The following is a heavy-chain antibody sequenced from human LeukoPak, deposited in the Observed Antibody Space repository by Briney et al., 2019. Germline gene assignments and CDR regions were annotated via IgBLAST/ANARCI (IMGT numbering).Heavy chain of an antibody. Sequence: SGPTLVNPTQTLTLTCTFSGFSLSTSGVGVGWTRQPPGKALEWLALIYWNDDKRYSPSLKSRLTITKDTSKNQVVLTMTNMDPVDTATYYCAHRPYDFWSGYSSFDYWGQGTLVTVSS. V-gene: IGHV2-5*01. CDR1: GFSLSTSGVG. D-gene: IGHD3-3*01. CDR3: AHRPYDFWSGYSSFDY. CDR2: IYWNDDK. J-gene: IGHJ4*02.